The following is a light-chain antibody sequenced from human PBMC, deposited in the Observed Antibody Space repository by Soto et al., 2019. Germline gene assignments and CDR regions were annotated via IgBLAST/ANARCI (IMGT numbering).Light chain of an antibody. CDR1: QSVSSR. J-gene: IGKJ5*01. CDR3: QQYNNWPPIT. V-gene: IGKV3D-15*01. CDR2: GAS. Sequence: IVLTQSPGTLSFSPGEIATLSFRASQSVSSRLAWYQQRPGQAPRLLISGASSRATGIPARFSGSGSGTEFTLTISSLQSEDFAVYYCQQYNNWPPITFGQGTRLEIK.